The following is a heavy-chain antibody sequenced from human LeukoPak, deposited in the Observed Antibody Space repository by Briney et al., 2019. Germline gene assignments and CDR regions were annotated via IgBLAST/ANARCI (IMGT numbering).Heavy chain of an antibody. Sequence: ASVKVSFKASGYTFSDYYIHWVRQAPGQGLELMGWITPSSGGTKYAQRFQGRVTMTRDTSISPAYMDLSSLGSDDTAVFYCVRKSATRRTSEFDYWGQGTPVTVSS. V-gene: IGHV1-2*02. D-gene: IGHD2-15*01. CDR3: VRKSATRRTSEFDY. CDR2: ITPSSGGT. CDR1: GYTFSDYY. J-gene: IGHJ4*02.